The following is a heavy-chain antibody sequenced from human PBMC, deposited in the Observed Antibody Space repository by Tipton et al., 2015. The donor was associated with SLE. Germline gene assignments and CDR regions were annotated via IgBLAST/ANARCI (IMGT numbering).Heavy chain of an antibody. J-gene: IGHJ4*02. V-gene: IGHV1-18*01. CDR1: GYTFTTYG. CDR3: ARVRVDTAMGVFDF. Sequence: QLVQSGVEVKKPGASVRVSCKASGYTFTTYGISWVRQAPGQGLEWMGWISTYNGNTNYAQKLQGRVTMTSDTSTSTAYMEPRSLRSDDTAIYYCARVRVDTAMGVFDFWGQGTLVTVSS. D-gene: IGHD5-18*01. CDR2: ISTYNGNT.